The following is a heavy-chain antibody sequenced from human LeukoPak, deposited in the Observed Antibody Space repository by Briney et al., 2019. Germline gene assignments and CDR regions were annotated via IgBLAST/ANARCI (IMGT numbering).Heavy chain of an antibody. CDR2: INPNSGGT. D-gene: IGHD6-19*01. CDR1: GYTFTGYY. Sequence: ASVKVSCKASGYTFTGYYTHWVRQAPGQGLEWMGWINPNSGGTNYAQKFQGRVTMTRDTSISTAYMELSRLRSDDTAVYYCARPARYSSGWYYFDYWGQGTLVTVSS. CDR3: ARPARYSSGWYYFDY. V-gene: IGHV1-2*02. J-gene: IGHJ4*02.